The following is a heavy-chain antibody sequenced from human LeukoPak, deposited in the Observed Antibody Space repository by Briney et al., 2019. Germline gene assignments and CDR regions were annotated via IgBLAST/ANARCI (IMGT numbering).Heavy chain of an antibody. CDR3: ARGVPLRYFLQYPTLITFDI. CDR1: GGSFSGYY. CDR2: INHSGST. V-gene: IGHV4-34*01. J-gene: IGHJ3*02. Sequence: SETLSLTCAVYGGSFSGYYWSWIRQPPGKGLEWIGEINHSGSTNYNPSLKSRVTISVDTSKNQFSLKLSSVTAADTAVYYCARGVPLRYFLQYPTLITFDIWGQGTMVTASS. D-gene: IGHD3-9*01.